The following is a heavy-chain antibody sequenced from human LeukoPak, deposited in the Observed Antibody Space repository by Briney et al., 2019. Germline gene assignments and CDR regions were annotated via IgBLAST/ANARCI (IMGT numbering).Heavy chain of an antibody. J-gene: IGHJ4*02. Sequence: GESLKISCKGSGYSFTSYWIGWVRQMPGKSLEWMGIIYPGDSDTRYSPSFQGQVTISADKSISTAHLQWSSLKASDTAMYYCARHQAPLWFGELLSPRDQGPIDYWGQGTLVTVSS. D-gene: IGHD3-10*01. CDR1: GYSFTSYW. CDR3: ARHQAPLWFGELLSPRDQGPIDY. V-gene: IGHV5-51*01. CDR2: IYPGDSDT.